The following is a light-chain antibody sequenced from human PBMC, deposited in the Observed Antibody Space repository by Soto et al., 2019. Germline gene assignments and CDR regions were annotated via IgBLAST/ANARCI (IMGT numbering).Light chain of an antibody. CDR1: QSVTNN. V-gene: IGKV3-15*01. J-gene: IGKJ4*01. CDR2: GAS. CDR3: QQANSFPLT. Sequence: EIVMTQSPASLSVSPGGRATLSCKASQSVTNNLAWYQQKPGQAPRLLIYGASARATGIPARFSGSGSETEFTLTISSLQSEDSATYYCQQANSFPLTFGGGTKVEIK.